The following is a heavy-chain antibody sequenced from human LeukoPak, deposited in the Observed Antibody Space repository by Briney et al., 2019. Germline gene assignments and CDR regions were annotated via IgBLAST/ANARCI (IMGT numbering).Heavy chain of an antibody. Sequence: GGSLRLSCAVSGFTFRSYGLHWVRQAPGKGKEWVAVIRYDGSNKYYADSVKGRFTISRDNSKNTLYLQMNSLRAEDTAVYYCARDYGGYNPLYYFDYWGQGTLVTVSS. D-gene: IGHD4-17*01. CDR1: GFTFRSYG. CDR3: ARDYGGYNPLYYFDY. J-gene: IGHJ4*02. CDR2: IRYDGSNK. V-gene: IGHV3-33*01.